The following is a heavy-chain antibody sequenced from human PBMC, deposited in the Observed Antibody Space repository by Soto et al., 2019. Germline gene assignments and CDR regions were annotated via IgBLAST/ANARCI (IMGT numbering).Heavy chain of an antibody. V-gene: IGHV1-2*02. Sequence: ASVKVSCKACGYTFTGYYMHWVRQAPGQGLEWMGWINPNSGGTNYAQKFQGRVTMTRDTSISTAYMELSRLRSDDTAVYYCARDRYDSTAPTDYWGQGTLVTVSS. D-gene: IGHD3-22*01. J-gene: IGHJ4*02. CDR3: ARDRYDSTAPTDY. CDR2: INPNSGGT. CDR1: GYTFTGYY.